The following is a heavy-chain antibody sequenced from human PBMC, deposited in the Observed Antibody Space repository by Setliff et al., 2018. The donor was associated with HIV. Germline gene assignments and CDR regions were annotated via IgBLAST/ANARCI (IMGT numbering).Heavy chain of an antibody. V-gene: IGHV3-48*01. CDR3: ARRTTGYMDV. Sequence: GSLRLSCAASGFTFSSYSMNWVRQAPGKGLEWVSRIYDSGDIWYADSVKGRFTISRDNSKNILYLQMNRLRADDTAVYYCARRTTGYMDVWGKGTTVTVSS. CDR1: GFTFSSYS. J-gene: IGHJ6*03. D-gene: IGHD1-7*01. CDR2: IYDSGDI.